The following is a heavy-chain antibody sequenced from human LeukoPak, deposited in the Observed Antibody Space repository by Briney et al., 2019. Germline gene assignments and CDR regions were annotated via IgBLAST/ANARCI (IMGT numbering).Heavy chain of an antibody. CDR1: GYSFTSYW. CDR2: IYPGDSDT. Sequence: GESLKISCKGSGYSFTSYWIGWVRQMPGKGLEWMGIIYPGDSDTRYSPSFQGQVTISADTSISTAYMELSRLRSDDTAVYYCARRVAVAGGFDYWGQGTLVTVSS. V-gene: IGHV5-51*01. CDR3: ARRVAVAGGFDY. D-gene: IGHD6-19*01. J-gene: IGHJ4*02.